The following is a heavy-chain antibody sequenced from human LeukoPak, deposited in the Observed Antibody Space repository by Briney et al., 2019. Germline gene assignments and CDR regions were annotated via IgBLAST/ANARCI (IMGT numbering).Heavy chain of an antibody. Sequence: QPGGSLRLSCAASGFTFSSYSMNWVRQAPGKGLEWVSYISSSSSTIYYADSVKGRFTISRDNAKNSLYLQMNSLRAEDTAVYYCARGFSSSGPSYFDYWGQGTLITVSS. J-gene: IGHJ4*02. CDR1: GFTFSSYS. D-gene: IGHD6-13*01. V-gene: IGHV3-48*01. CDR3: ARGFSSSGPSYFDY. CDR2: ISSSSSTI.